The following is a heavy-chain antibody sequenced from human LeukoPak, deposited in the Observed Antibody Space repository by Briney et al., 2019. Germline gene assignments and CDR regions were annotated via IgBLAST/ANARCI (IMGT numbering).Heavy chain of an antibody. J-gene: IGHJ4*02. CDR1: GYTFTSYG. D-gene: IGHD2-2*01. Sequence: GASVKVSCKASGYTFTSYGISWVRQAPGQGLEWMGWISAYNGNTNYAQKLQGRVTMATDTSTSTAYMELRSLRSDDTAVYYCARGDRDCSSTSCYPKYWGQGTLVTVSS. V-gene: IGHV1-18*04. CDR2: ISAYNGNT. CDR3: ARGDRDCSSTSCYPKY.